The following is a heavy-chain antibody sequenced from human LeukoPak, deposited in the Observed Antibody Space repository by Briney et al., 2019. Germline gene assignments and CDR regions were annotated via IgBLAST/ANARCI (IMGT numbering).Heavy chain of an antibody. J-gene: IGHJ4*02. CDR1: GFTFSSYW. CDR2: ISSDGSNT. CDR3: VRTSDYYFDY. V-gene: IGHV3-74*01. Sequence: GGSLRVSCAASGFTFSSYWMHWVRQAPGKGLVWVSHISSDGSNTPCADSVKGRFTISRDNAKNTLYLQMNSLRAEDTAVYYCVRTSDYYFDYWGQGTLVTVSS.